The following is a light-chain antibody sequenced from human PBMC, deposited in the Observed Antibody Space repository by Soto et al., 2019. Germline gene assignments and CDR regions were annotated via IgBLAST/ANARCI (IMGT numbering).Light chain of an antibody. J-gene: IGKJ1*01. CDR3: QQSYSTPGT. V-gene: IGKV1-39*01. Sequence: DLQMTQSPFSLSASVGDRVTIXXRASQSISSYLNWYQQKPGKAPKVXIYAASSLQSGVPSRFSGSGSGTDFTLTISSLQPEDFATYYCQQSYSTPGTFGQGTKVDIK. CDR2: AAS. CDR1: QSISSY.